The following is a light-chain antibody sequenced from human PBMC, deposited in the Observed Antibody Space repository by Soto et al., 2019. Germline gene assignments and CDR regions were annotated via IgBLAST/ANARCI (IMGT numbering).Light chain of an antibody. J-gene: IGKJ2*01. CDR2: GAS. Sequence: DIVLTQSPGSLSVSAGERATLSCRASQSVSSQFLAWYQQKPGQTPRLLIFGASIRATGIPGRFSGSGSVTAFTLTISRLEPEYFAVYYCQQYGSSPLTFGQGTKLEIK. CDR1: QSVSSQF. V-gene: IGKV3-20*01. CDR3: QQYGSSPLT.